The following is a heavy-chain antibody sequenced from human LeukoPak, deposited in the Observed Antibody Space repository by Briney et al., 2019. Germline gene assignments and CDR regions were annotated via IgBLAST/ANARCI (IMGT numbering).Heavy chain of an antibody. CDR2: INSEGSTI. Sequence: PGGSLRLSCAGSGITFSTYWMHWVRQAPGKGLVWVSRINSEGSTISYADSVKGRFTISRDNSKNTLYLQMNSLRAEDTAVYYCAKDQRVATTQFDYWGQGTLVTVSS. CDR1: GITFSTYW. J-gene: IGHJ4*02. D-gene: IGHD5-12*01. CDR3: AKDQRVATTQFDY. V-gene: IGHV3-74*01.